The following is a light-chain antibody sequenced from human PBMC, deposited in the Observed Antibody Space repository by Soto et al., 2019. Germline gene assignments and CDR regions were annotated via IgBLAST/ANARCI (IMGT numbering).Light chain of an antibody. J-gene: IGLJ2*01. CDR1: ALPKQY. CDR3: QSADSSGTYVV. CDR2: KDS. V-gene: IGLV3-25*03. Sequence: SYELTQPPSVSVSPGQTARITCSGDALPKQYAYWYQQKPGQAPVLVIYKDSERPSGIPERFSGSSSGTTVTLTISGVQEEDEADYYWQSADSSGTYVVFGGGTKLTVL.